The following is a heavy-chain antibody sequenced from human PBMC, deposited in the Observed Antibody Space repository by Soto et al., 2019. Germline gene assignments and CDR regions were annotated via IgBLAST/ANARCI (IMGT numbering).Heavy chain of an antibody. CDR3: TRCGIRYHSIGFYLGIDGMDV. D-gene: IGHD3-22*01. CDR2: TIPMFGTT. CDR1: GGTFKNYA. Sequence: QVQLVQSGAEVKKPESSVRVSCKASGGTFKNYAITWVRQAPGQGLEWMGGTIPMFGTTNYAEKFQGRVTITADESTNTAYMELSSLRSEDTAVYYCTRCGIRYHSIGFYLGIDGMDVWGQGTPVIVSS. V-gene: IGHV1-69*13. J-gene: IGHJ6*02.